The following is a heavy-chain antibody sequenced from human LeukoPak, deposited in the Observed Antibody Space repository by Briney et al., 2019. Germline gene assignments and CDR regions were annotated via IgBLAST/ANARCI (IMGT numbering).Heavy chain of an antibody. CDR1: GFTFSSYA. D-gene: IGHD3-10*01. CDR2: ISYDGSNK. Sequence: PGGSLRLSCAASGFTFSSYAMHWVRQAPGKGLEGVAGISYDGSNKYYAASVQGRFTISRDNSKNTLYLQMNSLRAEDTAVYYCARESEWFGSSMDVWGKGTTVTVSS. CDR3: ARESEWFGSSMDV. J-gene: IGHJ6*04. V-gene: IGHV3-30*04.